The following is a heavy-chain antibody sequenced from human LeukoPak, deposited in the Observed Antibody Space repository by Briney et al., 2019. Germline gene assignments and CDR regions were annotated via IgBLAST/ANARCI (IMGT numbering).Heavy chain of an antibody. CDR2: TSYDGSNK. D-gene: IGHD2-2*01. Sequence: GGSLRLSCAASGFTFSSYGMHWVRQAPGKGLEWVAVTSYDGSNKYYADSVKGRFTISRDNSKNTLYLQMNSLRAEDTAVYYCAKDAPYQLPDYYYYGMDVWGQGTTVTVSS. J-gene: IGHJ6*02. V-gene: IGHV3-30*18. CDR1: GFTFSSYG. CDR3: AKDAPYQLPDYYYYGMDV.